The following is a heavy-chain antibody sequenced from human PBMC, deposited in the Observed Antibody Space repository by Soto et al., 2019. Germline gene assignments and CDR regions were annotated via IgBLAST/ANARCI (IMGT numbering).Heavy chain of an antibody. J-gene: IGHJ6*02. D-gene: IGHD3-3*01. CDR2: IWYDGSNK. CDR3: ARDKTYYDFWSDLHPTPAPYYGMDV. Sequence: PGGSLRLSCAASGFTFSSYGMHWVRQAPGKGLEWVAVIWYDGSNKYYADSVKGRFTISRDNSKSTLYLQMNSLRAEDTAVYYCARDKTYYDFWSDLHPTPAPYYGMDVWGQGTTVTVSS. V-gene: IGHV3-33*01. CDR1: GFTFSSYG.